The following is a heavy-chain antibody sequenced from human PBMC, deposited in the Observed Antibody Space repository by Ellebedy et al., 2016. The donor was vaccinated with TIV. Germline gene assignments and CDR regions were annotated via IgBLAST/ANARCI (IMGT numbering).Heavy chain of an antibody. D-gene: IGHD3-16*01. CDR2: ISGDGITI. J-gene: IGHJ4*02. CDR1: GFTFSDHY. V-gene: IGHV3-11*01. CDR3: ARGGGPELDY. Sequence: GGSLRLSXAASGFTFSDHYMSWIRQAPGRRMEWVSYISGDGITIYYPDSVKGRFTISRDNAKNSLYLQMNSLTAEDTAVYYCARGGGPELDYWGQGTLVTVSS.